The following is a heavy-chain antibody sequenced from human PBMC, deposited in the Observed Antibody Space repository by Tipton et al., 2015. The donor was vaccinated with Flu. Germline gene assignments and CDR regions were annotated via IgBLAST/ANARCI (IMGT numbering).Heavy chain of an antibody. CDR2: INHSGST. J-gene: IGHJ5*02. CDR1: GGSFSGYY. CDR3: ARVGGDYRDTSGFIPWFDL. D-gene: IGHD3-22*01. Sequence: LRLSCAVYGGSFSGYYWSWICQPPGKGLEWIGEINHSGSTNYNPSLKSRVTISVDTSKNQFSLRLSSVTAADTAVYYCARVGGDYRDTSGFIPWFDLWGQGTLVTVSS. V-gene: IGHV4-34*01.